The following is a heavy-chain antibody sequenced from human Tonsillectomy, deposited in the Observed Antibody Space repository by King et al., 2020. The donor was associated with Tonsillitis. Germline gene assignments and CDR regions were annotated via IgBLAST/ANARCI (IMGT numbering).Heavy chain of an antibody. CDR3: ARARVWGTYRFLDY. J-gene: IGHJ4*02. CDR1: GDSTSTYY. V-gene: IGHV4-59*01. CDR2: IYYSGST. D-gene: IGHD3-16*02. Sequence: QLQESGPGLVKPSETLSLTCTVSGDSTSTYYWSWIRQPPGKGLEWIGYIYYSGSTNYNPSLKSRVTISVDTSKNQFSLKLSSVTAADTAVYYCARARVWGTYRFLDYWGQGTLVTVSS.